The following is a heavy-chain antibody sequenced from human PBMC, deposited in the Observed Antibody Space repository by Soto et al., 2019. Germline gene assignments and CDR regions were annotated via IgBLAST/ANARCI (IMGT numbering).Heavy chain of an antibody. CDR3: ARYMEAEYHLLSRYYYYGMDV. D-gene: IGHD2-2*01. CDR1: GGSFSGYY. CDR2: INHSGST. V-gene: IGHV4-34*01. Sequence: KPSETLSLTCAVYGGSFSGYYWSWIRQPPGKGLEWIGEINHSGSTNYNPSLKGRVTISVDTSKNQFSLKLSSVTAADTAVYYCARYMEAEYHLLSRYYYYGMDVWGQGTTVTVSS. J-gene: IGHJ6*02.